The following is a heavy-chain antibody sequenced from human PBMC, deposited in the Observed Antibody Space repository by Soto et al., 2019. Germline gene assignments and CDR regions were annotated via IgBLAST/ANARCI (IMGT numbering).Heavy chain of an antibody. D-gene: IGHD6-19*01. J-gene: IGHJ4*02. CDR2: IYYSGST. CDR3: ASLRDSSCWWNDY. CDR1: GGSISSYY. Sequence: PSETLSLTWTVSGGSISSYYWSWIRQPPGKGLEWIGYIYYSGSTNYNPSLKSRVTISVDTSKNQFSLKLSSVTAADTAVYYCASLRDSSCWWNDYWGQGTLVTVSS. V-gene: IGHV4-59*08.